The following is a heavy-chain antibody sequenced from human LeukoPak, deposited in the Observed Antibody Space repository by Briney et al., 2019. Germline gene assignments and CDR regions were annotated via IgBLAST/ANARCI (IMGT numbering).Heavy chain of an antibody. D-gene: IGHD4-17*01. V-gene: IGHV4-59*01. CDR1: GGSTDSYY. Sequence: SVTLSLTCIVSGGSTDSYYWNWIRQPPGKGLEWIGYIYHSGSTNYNPSLKSRVTISVDTSKNQFSLKLSSVTAADTAIYYCAISTMTTGRPFDYWGQGTLVTVSS. CDR2: IYHSGST. CDR3: AISTMTTGRPFDY. J-gene: IGHJ4*02.